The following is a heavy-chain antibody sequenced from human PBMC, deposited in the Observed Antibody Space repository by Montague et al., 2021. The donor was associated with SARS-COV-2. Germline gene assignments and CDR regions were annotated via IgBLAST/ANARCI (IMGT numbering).Heavy chain of an antibody. CDR3: ARDAIALFRGVVGPSAAQH. CDR1: GYTFTTYG. CDR2: ISADKGNT. J-gene: IGHJ1*01. Sequence: SVKVSCKASGYTFTTYGISWVRQAPGQGLEWMGWISADKGNTKYAQNLQGRVTMTTDTSTSTAYLELRNLRSGDTAVYYCARDAIALFRGVVGPSAAQHWGQGTLVTVSS. D-gene: IGHD3-10*01. V-gene: IGHV1-18*04.